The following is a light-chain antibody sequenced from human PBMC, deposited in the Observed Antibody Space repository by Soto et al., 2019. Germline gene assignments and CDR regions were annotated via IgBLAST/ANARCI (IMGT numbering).Light chain of an antibody. J-gene: IGLJ3*02. CDR3: ASRDDSLTGVV. V-gene: IGLV1-47*01. CDR1: RSNIGNNY. Sequence: QTGLPQPHSASGNPGQRITISCSGGRSNIGNNYVYWYQHLPGTAPKLLMYKNNQRPSGVPDRFSGSKSGTSASLAIDGLRSEDEADYYCASRDDSLTGVVFGGGTQLTVL. CDR2: KNN.